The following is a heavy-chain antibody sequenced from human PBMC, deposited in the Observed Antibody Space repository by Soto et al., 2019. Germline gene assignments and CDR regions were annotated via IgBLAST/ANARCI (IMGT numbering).Heavy chain of an antibody. Sequence: QVQLVQSGAEVKKPGSSVKVSCKASGGTFSSYTISWVRQAPGQGLEWMGRIIPILGIANYAQKFQGRVTITADKSTSAGYMELSSLRSEDTAVYYCARDTQPPTQYGMDVWGQGTTVTVSS. J-gene: IGHJ6*02. V-gene: IGHV1-69*08. CDR1: GGTFSSYT. CDR2: IIPILGIA. D-gene: IGHD2-2*01. CDR3: ARDTQPPTQYGMDV.